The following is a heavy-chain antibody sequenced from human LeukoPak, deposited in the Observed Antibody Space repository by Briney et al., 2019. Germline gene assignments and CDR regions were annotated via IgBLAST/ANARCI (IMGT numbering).Heavy chain of an antibody. D-gene: IGHD6-19*01. Sequence: GGSLRLSCAASGFTFSSYGTHWVRQAPGKGLEWVAFIRYDGSNKYYADSVKGRFTISRDNSKNTLYLQMNSLRAEDTAVYYCAKSRLIAVAGTSWFDPWGQGTLVTVSS. CDR1: GFTFSSYG. CDR3: AKSRLIAVAGTSWFDP. CDR2: IRYDGSNK. V-gene: IGHV3-30*02. J-gene: IGHJ5*02.